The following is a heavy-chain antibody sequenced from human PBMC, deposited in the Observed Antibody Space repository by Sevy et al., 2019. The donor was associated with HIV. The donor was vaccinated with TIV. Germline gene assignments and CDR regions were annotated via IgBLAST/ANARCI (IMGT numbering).Heavy chain of an antibody. CDR1: GFTFSSYG. V-gene: IGHV3-33*01. CDR3: ARDVRGHDFWSGYYTDYYYYYGMDV. CDR2: IWYDGSNK. J-gene: IGHJ6*02. D-gene: IGHD3-3*01. Sequence: GGSLRLSCAASGFTFSSYGMHWVRQAPGKGLEWVAVIWYDGSNKYYADSVKGRFTISRDNSKNTLYLQMNSLVAEDTAVYYCARDVRGHDFWSGYYTDYYYYYGMDVWGQGTTVTVSS.